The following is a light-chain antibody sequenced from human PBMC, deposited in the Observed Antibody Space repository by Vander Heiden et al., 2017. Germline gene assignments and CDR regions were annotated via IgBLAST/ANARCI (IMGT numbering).Light chain of an antibody. CDR1: QSVSSY. CDR2: DAS. Sequence: EIVLTQHPATLSWSPGERATLSCRDSQSVSSYLAWNQQEPGQAPRLLIYDASNRATGIPARFSGSGSGTDFTLTISSLEPEDFAVYYCQQRSNWNTFGQGTKLEIK. V-gene: IGKV3-11*01. CDR3: QQRSNWNT. J-gene: IGKJ2*01.